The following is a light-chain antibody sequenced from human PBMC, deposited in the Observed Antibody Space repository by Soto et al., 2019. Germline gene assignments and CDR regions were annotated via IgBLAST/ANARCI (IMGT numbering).Light chain of an antibody. CDR3: QQSYATPRT. CDR2: AAS. J-gene: IGKJ1*01. Sequence: DIQMTQSPSSLSASVGDRLTITCRASQSIGKFLKWYQQKPGTAPNLLISAASSLQSGVPSRFSGTGSGTEFTLTISSLQPEDFATYFCQQSYATPRTFGQGTKVEVK. CDR1: QSIGKF. V-gene: IGKV1-39*01.